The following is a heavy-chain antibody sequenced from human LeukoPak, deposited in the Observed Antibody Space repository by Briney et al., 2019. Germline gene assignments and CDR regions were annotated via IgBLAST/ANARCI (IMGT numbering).Heavy chain of an antibody. Sequence: GGSLRLSCAASAFTFSDYSMNWVRQAPGKGLEWISYISGRSSTIYYADSVRGRFTISRDNAKNSMYLQVNSLRAEDTAVYYCARDRLTSGSYFFDYWGQGTLVSVSS. CDR3: ARDRLTSGSYFFDY. J-gene: IGHJ4*02. CDR1: AFTFSDYS. CDR2: ISGRSSTI. D-gene: IGHD1-26*01. V-gene: IGHV3-48*01.